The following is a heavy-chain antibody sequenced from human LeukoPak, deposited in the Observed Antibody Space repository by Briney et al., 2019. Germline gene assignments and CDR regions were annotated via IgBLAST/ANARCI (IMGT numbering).Heavy chain of an antibody. CDR3: VKEQLFSTGWYIFVY. V-gene: IGHV3-64D*08. J-gene: IGHJ4*01. D-gene: IGHD6-19*01. CDR2: ISSDGGST. Sequence: GGSLRLSCSASGFSFSSYAMRWVRQAPGKGLEYVSTISSDGGSTYYADSVKGRFIISRDNSKKTLYLQMSSLRAEDTAAYYCVKEQLFSTGWYIFVYWGQGTLVTVSS. CDR1: GFSFSSYA.